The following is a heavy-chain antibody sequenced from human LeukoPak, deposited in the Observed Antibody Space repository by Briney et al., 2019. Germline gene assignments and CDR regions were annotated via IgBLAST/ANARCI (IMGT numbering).Heavy chain of an antibody. D-gene: IGHD5-24*01. CDR1: GFTFSSYS. CDR2: ISSSSSYI. Sequence: GGSLRLPCAASGFTFSSYSMNWVRQAPGKGLEWVSSISSSSSYIYYADSVKGRFTTSRDNAKNSLYLQMNSLRAEDTAVYYCARDGYNYPNPVQFWGQGTLVTVSS. J-gene: IGHJ4*02. V-gene: IGHV3-21*01. CDR3: ARDGYNYPNPVQF.